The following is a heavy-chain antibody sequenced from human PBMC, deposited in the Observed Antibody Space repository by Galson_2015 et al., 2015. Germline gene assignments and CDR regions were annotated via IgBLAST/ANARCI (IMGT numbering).Heavy chain of an antibody. CDR1: GFTFSSYS. Sequence: SLRLSCAASGFTFSSYSMNWVRQAPGKGLEWVSYISSSSSTIYYADSVKGRFTISRDNAKNSLYLQMNSLRDEDTVVYYCARDYYDFWSGYSTGLIGYWGQGTLVTVSS. CDR2: ISSSSSTI. J-gene: IGHJ4*02. CDR3: ARDYYDFWSGYSTGLIGY. D-gene: IGHD3-3*01. V-gene: IGHV3-48*02.